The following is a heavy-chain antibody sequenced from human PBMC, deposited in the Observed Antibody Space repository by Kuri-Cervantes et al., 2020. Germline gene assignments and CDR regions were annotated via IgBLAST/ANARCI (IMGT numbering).Heavy chain of an antibody. CDR3: AHGAYCSSTSCYKGRYNWFDP. Sequence: SGPTLVKPTQTRTLTCTFSGFSLSTSGVGVGWIRQPPGKALEWLALIYWDDDKRYSPPLKSRLTITKDTSKNQVVLTMTNMDPVDTATYYCAHGAYCSSTSCYKGRYNWFDPWGQGTLVTVSS. V-gene: IGHV2-5*02. J-gene: IGHJ5*02. CDR1: GFSLSTSGVG. D-gene: IGHD2-2*02. CDR2: IYWDDDK.